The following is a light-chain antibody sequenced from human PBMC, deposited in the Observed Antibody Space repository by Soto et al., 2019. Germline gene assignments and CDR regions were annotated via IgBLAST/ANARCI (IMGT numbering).Light chain of an antibody. CDR1: SSDVGGYNY. V-gene: IGLV2-14*01. Sequence: QSVWTHPASVSWSPGHSITISCTGTSSDVGGYNYVSWYQQHPGKAPKLMIYEVSNRPSGVSNRFSGSKSGNTASLTISGLQAEDEADYYCSSYTSSSNHYVFGTGTKVTVL. CDR3: SSYTSSSNHYV. J-gene: IGLJ1*01. CDR2: EVS.